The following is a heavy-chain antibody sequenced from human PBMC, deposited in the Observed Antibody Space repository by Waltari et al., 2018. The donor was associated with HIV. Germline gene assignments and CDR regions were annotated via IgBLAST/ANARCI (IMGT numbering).Heavy chain of an antibody. CDR3: ARRGSYYDIWGGYSSPAPFDF. J-gene: IGHJ1*01. Sequence: QVVLEQSGAEVKRPGASVRLSCQTSGYSFTSYYIHGVRQVPGQGLEWMGIIFPDDGSTNAAQKFQGRVSISRDSSTKTVFMDLSRLKVEDTATYYCARRGSYYDIWGGYSSPAPFDFWGQGTLVTVSA. D-gene: IGHD3-3*01. CDR1: GYSFTSYY. V-gene: IGHV1-46*01. CDR2: IFPDDGST.